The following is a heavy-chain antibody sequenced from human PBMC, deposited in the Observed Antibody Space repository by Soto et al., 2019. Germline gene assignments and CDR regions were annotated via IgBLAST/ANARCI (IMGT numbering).Heavy chain of an antibody. D-gene: IGHD3-22*01. CDR3: ARGAYYYDNGAFDI. CDR2: ISYVGSNK. Sequence: GSLRLSGAASVFTFSSYAMHWVRQAPGKGLEWVAVISYVGSNKYYADSVKGRFTISRDNSKNTLYLQMNSLRAEDTAVYYCARGAYYYDNGAFDIWGQGTMVTVSS. V-gene: IGHV3-30-3*01. CDR1: VFTFSSYA. J-gene: IGHJ3*02.